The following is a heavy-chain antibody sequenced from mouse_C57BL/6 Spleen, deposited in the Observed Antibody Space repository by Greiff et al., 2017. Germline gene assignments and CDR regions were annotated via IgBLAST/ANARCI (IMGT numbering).Heavy chain of an antibody. CDR3: ARPLDSSGDGYYAMDY. Sequence: QVQLKQSGAELARPGASVKLSCKASGYTFTSYGISWVKQRTGQGLEWIGEIYPRSGNTYYNEKFKGKATLTADKSSSTAYMELRSLTSEDSAVYFCARPLDSSGDGYYAMDYWGQGTSVTVSS. D-gene: IGHD3-2*02. J-gene: IGHJ4*01. V-gene: IGHV1-81*01. CDR1: GYTFTSYG. CDR2: IYPRSGNT.